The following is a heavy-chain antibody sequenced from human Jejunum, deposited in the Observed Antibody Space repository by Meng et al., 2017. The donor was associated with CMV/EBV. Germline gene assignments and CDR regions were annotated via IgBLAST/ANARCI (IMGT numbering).Heavy chain of an antibody. CDR3: SSSCSGATCYDYYGMDV. D-gene: IGHD2-15*01. Sequence: SGSAGHGVRKASGKGLEWVGRIRSKANNYATAYAASVKGRFTFSRDDSENTAYLQMNSLKTEDTAVYYCSSSCSGATCYDYYGMDVWGQGTTVTVSS. V-gene: IGHV3-73*01. CDR2: IRSKANNYAT. J-gene: IGHJ6*02. CDR1: SGSA.